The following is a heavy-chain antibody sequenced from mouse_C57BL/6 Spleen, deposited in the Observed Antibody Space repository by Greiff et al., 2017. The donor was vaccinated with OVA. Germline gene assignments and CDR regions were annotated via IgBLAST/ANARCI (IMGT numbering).Heavy chain of an antibody. D-gene: IGHD1-1*01. CDR1: GYTFTDYN. Sequence: EVQVVESGPELVKPGASVKIPCKASGYTFTDYNMDWVKQSHGKSLEWIGDINPNNGGTIYNQKFKGKATLTVDKSSSTAYMELRSLTSEDTAVYYCARKGVVANLYYFDYWGQGTTLTVSS. J-gene: IGHJ2*01. V-gene: IGHV1-18*01. CDR2: INPNNGGT. CDR3: ARKGVVANLYYFDY.